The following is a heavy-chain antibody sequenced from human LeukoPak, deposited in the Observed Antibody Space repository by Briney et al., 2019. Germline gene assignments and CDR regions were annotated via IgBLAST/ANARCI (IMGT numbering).Heavy chain of an antibody. V-gene: IGHV4-59*01. Sequence: SETLSLTCTVSGGSISSYYWSWIRQPPGKGLEWIGYIYYSGSTNYNPSLKSRVTISIDPSKNQFSLKLSSVTAADTAIYYCVKDNGRWFDPWGQGTLVIVSS. D-gene: IGHD1-26*01. CDR3: VKDNGRWFDP. CDR1: GGSISSYY. J-gene: IGHJ5*02. CDR2: IYYSGST.